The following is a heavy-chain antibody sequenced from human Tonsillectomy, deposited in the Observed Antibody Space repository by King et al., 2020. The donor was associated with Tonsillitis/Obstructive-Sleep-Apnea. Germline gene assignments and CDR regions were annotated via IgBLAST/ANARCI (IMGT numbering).Heavy chain of an antibody. CDR2: IKRKDHGGTT. D-gene: IGHD1-1*01. CDR1: GFAFKDVW. Sequence: VQLVESGGGLVKPGESLRLSCAASGFAFKDVWMSWVRQAPGKGLEWVGRIKRKDHGGTTDYAAPLKGRFTISRDDSENTLYLQMNSLKTEDTAVYYCTTDWGTMYYFEHWGQGTLVTVSS. CDR3: TTDWGTMYYFEH. J-gene: IGHJ4*02. V-gene: IGHV3-15*01.